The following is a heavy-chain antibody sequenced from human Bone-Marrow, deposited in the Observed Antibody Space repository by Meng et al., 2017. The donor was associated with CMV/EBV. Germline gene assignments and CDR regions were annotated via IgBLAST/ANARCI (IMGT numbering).Heavy chain of an antibody. CDR1: GGSFSGYY. CDR3: ARFVGSSGRYYYGMDV. J-gene: IGHJ6*02. V-gene: IGHV4-34*01. CDR2: INHSGST. D-gene: IGHD3-10*01. Sequence: SETLSLTCAVYGGSFSGYYWSWIRQPPGKGLEWIGEINHSGSTNYNPSLKSRVTISVDTSKNQFSLKLSSVTAADTAVYYCARFVGSSGRYYYGMDVWGQGTTVTVS.